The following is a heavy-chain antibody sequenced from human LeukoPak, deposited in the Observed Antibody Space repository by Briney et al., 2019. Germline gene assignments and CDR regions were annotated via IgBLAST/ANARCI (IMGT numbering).Heavy chain of an antibody. CDR3: VRDSLIRGVIYGFVGY. V-gene: IGHV3-7*01. J-gene: IGHJ4*02. D-gene: IGHD3-10*01. CDR2: IKPDGSEK. Sequence: GGSLRLSCAASGFTFSGYDMTWVRQAPGKGLEWVANIKPDGSEKYYVDSVKGRFTISRDNAKNSLYLQMNSLRAEDTAVYYCVRDSLIRGVIYGFVGYWGQGTLVTVSS. CDR1: GFTFSGYD.